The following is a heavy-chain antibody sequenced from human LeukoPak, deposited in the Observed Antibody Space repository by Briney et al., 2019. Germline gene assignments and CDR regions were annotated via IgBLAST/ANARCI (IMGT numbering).Heavy chain of an antibody. V-gene: IGHV4-34*01. J-gene: IGHJ5*02. Sequence: PSETLSLTCAVYGGSFSGYYSNWIRQPPGKGLEWIGEINHSGTTNYNPSLKSRVTISVDTSKNQFSLKLSSVTAADTAVYYCAPRGSSSWFDPWGQGTLVTVSS. D-gene: IGHD6-13*01. CDR3: APRGSSSWFDP. CDR2: INHSGTT. CDR1: GGSFSGYY.